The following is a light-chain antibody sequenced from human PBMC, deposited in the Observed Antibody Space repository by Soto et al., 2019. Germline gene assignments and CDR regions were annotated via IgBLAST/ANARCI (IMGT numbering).Light chain of an antibody. CDR2: GAS. V-gene: IGKV3-15*01. CDR3: QHYNGWPFT. Sequence: EIVMTQSPATLSVSPGERATLSCRASQSVTSNLAWYQQRPGQAPRLLIYGASTRATGIPVRFSGSGSGTEVTLTIISLQSEDFAVYYCQHYNGWPFTFGGGTKVEIK. CDR1: QSVTSN. J-gene: IGKJ4*01.